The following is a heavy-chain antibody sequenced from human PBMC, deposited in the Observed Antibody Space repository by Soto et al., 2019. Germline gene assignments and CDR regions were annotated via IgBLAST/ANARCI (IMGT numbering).Heavy chain of an antibody. D-gene: IGHD3-16*01. CDR2: ISSSSSTI. V-gene: IGHV3-48*01. CDR1: GFTFSSYS. CDR3: ASWSKSYDYIWGSVPPHSTFDY. J-gene: IGHJ4*02. Sequence: GGSLRLSCAASGFTFSSYSMNWVRQAPGKGLEWVSYISSSSSTIYYADSVKGRFTISRDNAKNSLYLQMNSLRAEDTAVYYCASWSKSYDYIWGSVPPHSTFDYWGQGTLVTVSS.